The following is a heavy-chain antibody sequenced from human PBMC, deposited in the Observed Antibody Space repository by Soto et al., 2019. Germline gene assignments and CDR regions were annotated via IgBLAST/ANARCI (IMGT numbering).Heavy chain of an antibody. V-gene: IGHV5-51*01. D-gene: IGHD2-21*01. CDR2: GVPGASDT. CDR1: GYTFTTYW. J-gene: IGHJ3*01. CDR3: ARASRVVSTIPFAFDF. Sequence: PGESLKISCEVSGYTFTTYWIAWVRQVRGKGVGWGGIGVPGASDTRFSPSFQGQVTIFVDKSISTVYLQLSGLRASDTAIYYCARASRVVSTIPFAFDFWGQGTMVTVSS.